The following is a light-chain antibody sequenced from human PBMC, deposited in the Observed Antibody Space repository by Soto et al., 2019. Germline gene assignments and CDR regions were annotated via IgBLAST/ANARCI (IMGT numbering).Light chain of an antibody. Sequence: QSALTQPPSASGSPGQSVTISCTGTSSDVGDYNYVSWYQQHPGKPPNLMIYDVTERPSGVPDRFSGSKSGNTASLTVSGLQAEDDADYYCSSYAGNDNCVVFGGGTQLTVL. CDR3: SSYAGNDNCVV. CDR1: SSDVGDYNY. CDR2: DVT. J-gene: IGLJ2*01. V-gene: IGLV2-8*01.